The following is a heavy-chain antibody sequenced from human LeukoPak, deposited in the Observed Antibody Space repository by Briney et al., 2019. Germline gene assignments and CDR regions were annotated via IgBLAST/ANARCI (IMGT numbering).Heavy chain of an antibody. CDR2: INSGGST. CDR3: ARDLAYYGSGKQNY. CDR1: GFTVSSNH. J-gene: IGHJ4*02. D-gene: IGHD3-10*01. Sequence: GGSLRLSCAASGFTVSSNHMSWVRWAPGKGLEWVSVINSGGSTYYADSVKGRFTISRDNSKNTLYLQMNSLRAEDTAVYYCARDLAYYGSGKQNYWGQGTLVTVSS. V-gene: IGHV3-66*01.